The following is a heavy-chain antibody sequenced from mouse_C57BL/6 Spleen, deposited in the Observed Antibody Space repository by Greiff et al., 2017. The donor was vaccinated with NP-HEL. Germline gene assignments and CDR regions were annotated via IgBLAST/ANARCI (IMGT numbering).Heavy chain of an antibody. V-gene: IGHV3-6*01. CDR3: ASNYYSKTPFDY. Sequence: EVQVVESGPGLVKPSQSLSLTCSVTGYSITSGYYWNWIRQFPGNKLEWMGYISYDGSNNYNPSLKNRISITRDTSKNQFFLKLNSVTTEDTATYYCASNYYSKTPFDYWGQGTTLTVSS. J-gene: IGHJ2*01. CDR1: GYSITSGYY. CDR2: ISYDGSN. D-gene: IGHD2-5*01.